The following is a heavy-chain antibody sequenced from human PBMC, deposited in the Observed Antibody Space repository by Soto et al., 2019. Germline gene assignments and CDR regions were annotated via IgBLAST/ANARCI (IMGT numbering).Heavy chain of an antibody. CDR2: INHSGST. CDR3: ASLYYDILTGYPVFYGMDV. J-gene: IGHJ6*02. V-gene: IGHV4-34*01. Sequence: SETLSLTCAVYGGSFSGYYWSWIRRPPGKGLEWIGEINHSGSTNYNPSLKSRVTISVDTSKNQFSLKLSSVTAADTAVYYCASLYYDILTGYPVFYGMDVWGQGTTVTVSS. CDR1: GGSFSGYY. D-gene: IGHD3-9*01.